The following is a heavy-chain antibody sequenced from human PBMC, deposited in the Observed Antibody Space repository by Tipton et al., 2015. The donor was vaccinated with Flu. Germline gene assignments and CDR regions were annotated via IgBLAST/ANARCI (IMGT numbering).Heavy chain of an antibody. CDR3: ARDLKWSSAYYNPFGY. Sequence: LSCTVSGDSISSYYWSWIRQPPGKGLEWIGYMYYSGSTKYNPSLKSRVTISIDTSKNQFSLKLTSVTAADTAVYYCARDLKWSSAYYNPFGYWGQGTLVTVSS. V-gene: IGHV4-59*01. D-gene: IGHD3-22*01. CDR1: GDSISSYY. J-gene: IGHJ4*02. CDR2: MYYSGST.